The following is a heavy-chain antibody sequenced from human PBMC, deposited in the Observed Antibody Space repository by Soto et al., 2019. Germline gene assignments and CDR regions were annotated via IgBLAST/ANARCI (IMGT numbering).Heavy chain of an antibody. CDR2: ISWNSGSTI. V-gene: IGHV3-9*01. CDR1: GFTFDDYA. J-gene: IGHJ6*02. D-gene: IGHD3-10*01. Sequence: HPGGSLRLSCAASGFTFDDYAMHWVRQAPGEGLEWVSGISWNSGSTIYYADSVKGRFTISRDNAKNSLYLQMNSLRAEDTAVYYCATLLWFGELSGYYYGMDVWGQGTTVTVSS. CDR3: ATLLWFGELSGYYYGMDV.